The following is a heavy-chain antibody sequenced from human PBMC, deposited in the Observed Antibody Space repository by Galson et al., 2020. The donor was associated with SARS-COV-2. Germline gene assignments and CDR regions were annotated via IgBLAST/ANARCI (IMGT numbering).Heavy chain of an antibody. CDR3: AAGPVAGTGE. V-gene: IGHV4-61*02. D-gene: IGHD6-19*01. CDR1: GGSISGISNY. Sequence: SETLSLTCAVSGGSISGISNYWSWIRQPTGKGLEWIGRIHSSGSPNYNPSLKSRVAISVDTSKNQYSLKLTSVTAADTAVFYCAAGPVAGTGEWGQGTLVTVSS. CDR2: IHSSGSP. J-gene: IGHJ4*02.